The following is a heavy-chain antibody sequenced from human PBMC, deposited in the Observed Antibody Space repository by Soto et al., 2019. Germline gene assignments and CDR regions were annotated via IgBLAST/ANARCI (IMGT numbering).Heavy chain of an antibody. Sequence: QVQLVESGGGVVQPGRSLRLSCAASGFTFSNYGMHWVRRAPGKGLEWVAVIWYDGSNKYYPDSVKGRFTISRDNSKNTLYLQMNSPRAEDTAVYYCARVFGGGEFHYYGMDVWGQGTTVTVSS. CDR1: GFTFSNYG. V-gene: IGHV3-33*01. J-gene: IGHJ6*02. D-gene: IGHD3-16*01. CDR2: IWYDGSNK. CDR3: ARVFGGGEFHYYGMDV.